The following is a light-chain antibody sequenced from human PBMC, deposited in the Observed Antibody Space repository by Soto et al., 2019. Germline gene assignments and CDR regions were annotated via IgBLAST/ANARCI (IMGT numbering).Light chain of an antibody. V-gene: IGKV1-33*01. CDR2: DVS. CDR3: QHYDDLVT. J-gene: IGKJ4*01. Sequence: DIQMTQSPSSLSASAGDRVIITCQASQDIRNHLNWYQQKPGKAPKLLIYDVSNLATGVPPKFSGGASGTDFTLTISSLQPEDIATYYCQHYDDLVTFGGGTKVEIK. CDR1: QDIRNH.